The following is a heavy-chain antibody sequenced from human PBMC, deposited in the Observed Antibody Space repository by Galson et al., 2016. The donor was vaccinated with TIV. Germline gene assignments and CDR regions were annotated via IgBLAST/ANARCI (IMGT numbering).Heavy chain of an antibody. Sequence: SVKVSCKASGDTSSSYIINWVRQAPGQGLECMGSIVTTFPSPNYAPQFQGRVTITTDDSTTTVYMEVRNLRFDDTAIYYCASLAPCGGDCYYFDSWGQGTRVTVSS. CDR3: ASLAPCGGDCYYFDS. CDR1: GDTSSSYI. D-gene: IGHD2-21*01. J-gene: IGHJ4*02. CDR2: IVTTFPSP. V-gene: IGHV1-69*05.